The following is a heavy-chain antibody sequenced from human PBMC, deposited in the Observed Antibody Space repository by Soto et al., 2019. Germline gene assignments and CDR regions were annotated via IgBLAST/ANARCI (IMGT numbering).Heavy chain of an antibody. V-gene: IGHV3-23*01. Sequence: GGSLRLSCAASEFTFSNYAVSWVRQAPGKGLEWVSSLSGSGGSTYYADSVKGRFTISRDNSKNTLYLQMNGLRVEDTAVYYCAKLVGLHSARGQGTLVTVSS. D-gene: IGHD5-18*01. CDR3: AKLVGLHSA. CDR2: LSGSGGST. CDR1: EFTFSNYA. J-gene: IGHJ4*02.